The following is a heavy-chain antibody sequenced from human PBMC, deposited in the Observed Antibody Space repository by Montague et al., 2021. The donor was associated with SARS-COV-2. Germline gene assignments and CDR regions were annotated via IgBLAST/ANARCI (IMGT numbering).Heavy chain of an antibody. D-gene: IGHD3-10*01. Sequence: SETLSLTCSVSGGSISTYYWSWIRQPPGKGLEWIGYIYYSGSTNYNPSLKSRVTISLDTSKKQFSLKLNSVTSADTAVYYCTSGEGNYGWRYYDYWGQGTLATVSS. CDR2: IYYSGST. V-gene: IGHV4-59*01. CDR3: TSGEGNYGWRYYDY. J-gene: IGHJ4*02. CDR1: GGSISTYY.